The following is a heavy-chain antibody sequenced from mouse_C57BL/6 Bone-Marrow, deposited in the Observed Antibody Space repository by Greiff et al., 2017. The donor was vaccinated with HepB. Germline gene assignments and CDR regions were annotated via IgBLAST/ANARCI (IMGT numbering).Heavy chain of an antibody. CDR2: INYDGSST. V-gene: IGHV5-16*01. CDR3: ARVYYYGSSYWYFDV. J-gene: IGHJ1*03. D-gene: IGHD1-1*01. Sequence: DVKLVESEGGLVQPGSSMKLSCTASGFTFSDYYMAWVRQVPEKGLEWVANINYDGSSTYYLDSLKSRFIISRDNAKNILYLQMSSLKSEDTATYYCARVYYYGSSYWYFDVWGTGTTVTVSS. CDR1: GFTFSDYY.